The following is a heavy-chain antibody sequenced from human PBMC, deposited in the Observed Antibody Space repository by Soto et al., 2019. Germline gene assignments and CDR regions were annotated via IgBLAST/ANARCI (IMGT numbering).Heavy chain of an antibody. CDR2: IYYSGST. D-gene: IGHD3-3*01. CDR1: GGSISSSSYY. CDR3: ARHNPTRITIFGVVLGWFDP. J-gene: IGHJ5*02. V-gene: IGHV4-39*01. Sequence: KTSETLSLTCTVSGGSISSSSYYWGWIRQPPGKGLEWIGSIYYSGSTYYNPSLKSRVTISVDTSKNQFSLKLSSVTAADTAVYYCARHNPTRITIFGVVLGWFDPWGQGTLVTVSS.